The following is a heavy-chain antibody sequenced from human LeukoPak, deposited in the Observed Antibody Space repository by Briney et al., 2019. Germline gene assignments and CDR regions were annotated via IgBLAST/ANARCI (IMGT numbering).Heavy chain of an antibody. J-gene: IGHJ5*02. CDR3: ARKGGGQLVNTRRWFDP. V-gene: IGHV4-4*02. CDR2: INHSGST. Sequence: SGTLSLTCTVSGGSISSSNWWSWVRQSPGKGLEWIGEINHSGSTNYNPALKSRVTISLDTSKNQFSLKLNSVTAADTAVYYCARKGGGQLVNTRRWFDPWGQGTLVTVSS. D-gene: IGHD6-13*01. CDR1: GGSISSSNW.